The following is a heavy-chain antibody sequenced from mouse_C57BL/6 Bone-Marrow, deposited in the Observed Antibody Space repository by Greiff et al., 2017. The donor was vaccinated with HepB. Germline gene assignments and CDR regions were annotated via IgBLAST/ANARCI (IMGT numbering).Heavy chain of an antibody. CDR3: AGAYSNYYAMDY. D-gene: IGHD2-5*01. CDR2: ITHSGET. Sequence: QVQLKESGPGLVKPSQSLFLTCSITGFPITSGYYWIWIRQSPGKPLEWMGYITHSGETFYNPSLQSPISITRETSKNQFFLQLNSVTTEDTAMYYCAGAYSNYYAMDYWGQGTSVTVSS. V-gene: IGHV12-3*01. CDR1: GFPITSGYY. J-gene: IGHJ4*01.